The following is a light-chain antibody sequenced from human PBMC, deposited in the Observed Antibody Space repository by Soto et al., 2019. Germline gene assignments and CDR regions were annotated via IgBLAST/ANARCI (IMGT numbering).Light chain of an antibody. CDR3: QRTYNAPRT. CDR1: QGIRNY. J-gene: IGKJ3*01. CDR2: IAS. V-gene: IGKV1-9*01. Sequence: DIQLTQSPSFLSASVGDRVTITCRASQGIRNYLAWYQQKPGRAPKLLIYIASTLQSGVPSRFSGSYSGTEFTLTITSLQPEDFATYYCQRTYNAPRTFGPGTKVDIK.